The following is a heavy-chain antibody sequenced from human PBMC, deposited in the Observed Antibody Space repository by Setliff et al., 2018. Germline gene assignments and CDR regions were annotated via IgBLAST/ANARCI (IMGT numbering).Heavy chain of an antibody. V-gene: IGHV1-69*13. J-gene: IGHJ4*02. CDR2: IIPIFGTA. D-gene: IGHD2-15*01. CDR3: ARTCSGSGCYAGLES. CDR1: GYTFTGYY. Sequence: SVKVSCKDSGYTFTGYYMHWVRQAPGQGLEWMGGIIPIFGTANYAQKFQGRVTITADESTSTAYMELSSLRPEDTAVYYCARTCSGSGCYAGLESWGQGTPVTVSS.